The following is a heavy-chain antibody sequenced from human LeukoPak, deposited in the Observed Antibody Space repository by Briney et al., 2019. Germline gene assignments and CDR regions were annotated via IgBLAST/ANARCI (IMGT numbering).Heavy chain of an antibody. Sequence: PSETLSLTCKVSGGSISSYYWSWIRQPPGKGLEWIGYIYDSGSTIYNPSLKSRVTISVDTSKNQFSLNLNSVTAADTAVYYCAIPASSGSYYVTHFDFWGQGNLVTVSS. D-gene: IGHD3-10*01. CDR1: GGSISSYY. CDR2: IYDSGST. V-gene: IGHV4-59*01. J-gene: IGHJ4*02. CDR3: AIPASSGSYYVTHFDF.